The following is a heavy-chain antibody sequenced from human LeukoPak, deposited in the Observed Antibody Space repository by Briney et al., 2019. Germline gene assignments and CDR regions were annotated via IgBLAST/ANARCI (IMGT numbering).Heavy chain of an antibody. CDR2: IYTSGST. CDR3: ARLRSSSWYALNYYYYYMDV. J-gene: IGHJ6*03. D-gene: IGHD6-13*01. CDR1: GGSISSYY. V-gene: IGHV4-4*09. Sequence: SETLSLTCTVSGGSISSYYWSWIRQPPGKGLEWIGYIYTSGSTNYNPSLKSRVTISVDTSKNQCSLKLSSVTAADTAVYYCARLRSSSWYALNYYYYYMDVWGKGTTVTVSS.